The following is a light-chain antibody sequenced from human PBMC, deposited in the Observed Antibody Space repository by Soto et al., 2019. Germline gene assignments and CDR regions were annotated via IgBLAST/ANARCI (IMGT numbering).Light chain of an antibody. CDR2: KVS. V-gene: IGKV2-30*02. CDR3: MQGTHWPIT. J-gene: IGKJ5*01. CDR1: QSLVHSDGIAY. Sequence: DVVITQSPLSLPVPLGQPASISCRSHQSLVHSDGIAYFSWFQQRPGRSPRXLIYKVSNRDSGVPARFSGSGSGTDVALKISRVEAEDVGVYYCMQGTHWPITFGQGTRLEIK.